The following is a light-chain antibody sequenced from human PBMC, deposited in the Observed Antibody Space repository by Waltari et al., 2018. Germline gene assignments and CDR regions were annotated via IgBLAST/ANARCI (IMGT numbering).Light chain of an antibody. V-gene: IGKV3-20*01. Sequence: IVLTQSPGTLSLSPGERAVLSCKAGQTISGNFLAWYQQKFGQTPRLLITGSSSRATGIPDRFSGSGSGTDFTLIISRLEPEDFAIYYCHQYGSSPPTFGGGTKVEI. CDR1: QTISGNF. CDR3: HQYGSSPPT. CDR2: GSS. J-gene: IGKJ4*01.